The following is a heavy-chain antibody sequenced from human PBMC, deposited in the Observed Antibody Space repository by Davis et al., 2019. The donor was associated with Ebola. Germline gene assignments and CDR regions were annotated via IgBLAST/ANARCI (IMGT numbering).Heavy chain of an antibody. Sequence: SGPTLVQLTQILTLICTFSGLPLRPRGVGVGWIRQPTGKALEWLALIYWDDDKRYSPSLKSRLTITKDTSKNQVVLTMTSMDPVDTATYYCAHRGIAVAGAFDYWGQGTLATVSS. CDR2: IYWDDDK. CDR1: GLPLRPRGVG. CDR3: AHRGIAVAGAFDY. J-gene: IGHJ4*02. D-gene: IGHD6-19*01. V-gene: IGHV2-5*02.